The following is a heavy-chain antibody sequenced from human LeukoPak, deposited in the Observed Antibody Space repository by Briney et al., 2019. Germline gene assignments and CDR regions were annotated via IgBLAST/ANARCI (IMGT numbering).Heavy chain of an antibody. Sequence: TGGSLRLSCAASGFTFSSYSMNWVRQAPGKGLEWVSSISSSSSYLYYADSVKGRFTISGDNAKNSLYLQMNSLRAEDTAVYYCARGSIFGVVIAFDYWGQGTLVTVSS. CDR3: ARGSIFGVVIAFDY. CDR1: GFTFSSYS. J-gene: IGHJ4*02. D-gene: IGHD3-3*01. V-gene: IGHV3-21*01. CDR2: ISSSSSYL.